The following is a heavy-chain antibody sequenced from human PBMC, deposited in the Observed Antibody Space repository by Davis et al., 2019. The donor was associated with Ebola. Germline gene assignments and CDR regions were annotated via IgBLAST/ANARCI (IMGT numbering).Heavy chain of an antibody. J-gene: IGHJ3*02. CDR3: AKDDYLQRWGAFDI. CDR1: GFTFTNYG. V-gene: IGHV3-30*18. CDR2: ITYDGRT. D-gene: IGHD3-16*01. Sequence: GESLKISCAVSGFTFTNYGMHWVRQAPGKGLEWVAYITYDGRTADSVKGRFTISRDNSKNTLYLEMKSLRPEDTAIYYCAKDDYLQRWGAFDIWGQGTMVTVSS.